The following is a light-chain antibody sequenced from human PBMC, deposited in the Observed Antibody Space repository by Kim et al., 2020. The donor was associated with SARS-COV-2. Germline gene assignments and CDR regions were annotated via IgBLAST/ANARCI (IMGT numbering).Light chain of an antibody. CDR1: QSVSSN. V-gene: IGKV3-15*01. CDR3: QQYNNWPPGT. Sequence: SPGERATLAGRASQSVSSNLAWYQQKPGQAPRLLIAGASTRANGIPARFSGSGSGTEFTLTISSLQSEDFAVYFCQQYNNWPPGTFGQGTKVEIK. CDR2: GAS. J-gene: IGKJ1*01.